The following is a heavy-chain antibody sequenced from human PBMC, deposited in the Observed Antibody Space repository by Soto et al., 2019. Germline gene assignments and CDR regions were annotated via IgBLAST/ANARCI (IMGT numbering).Heavy chain of an antibody. CDR2: FDPEDGET. CDR3: ATAGSSSGTYYYYGMDV. V-gene: IGHV1-24*01. D-gene: IGHD6-6*01. CDR1: GYTLTELS. J-gene: IGHJ6*02. Sequence: ASVKVSCKVSGYTLTELSMHWVRQAPGKGLEWMGGFDPEDGETIYAQKFQGRVTMTEDTSTDTAYMELSSLRSEDTAVYYCATAGSSSGTYYYYGMDVWGQGITVTVSS.